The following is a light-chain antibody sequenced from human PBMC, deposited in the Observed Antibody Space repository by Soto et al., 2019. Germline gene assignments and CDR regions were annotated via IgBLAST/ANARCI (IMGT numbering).Light chain of an antibody. V-gene: IGLV2-8*01. CDR2: EVN. CDR1: SRDVGGYNF. J-gene: IGLJ1*01. Sequence: QSALPQPPSASGSPGQSVTISCTGTSRDVGGYNFVSWYQQYPGKAPKLMIYEVNKRASGVPDRFSGSKSGNTASLTVSGLQAEDEAYYYCTSSADGNNQVFGTGTKLTVL. CDR3: TSSADGNNQV.